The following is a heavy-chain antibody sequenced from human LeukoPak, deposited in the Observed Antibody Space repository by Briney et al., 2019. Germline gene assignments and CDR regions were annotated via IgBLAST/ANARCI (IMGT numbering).Heavy chain of an antibody. D-gene: IGHD3-22*01. V-gene: IGHV3-48*01. CDR2: ISSSSSTI. J-gene: IGHJ3*02. CDR3: AREGGRGYYDSSGYDDAFDI. CDR1: GFTFSSYS. Sequence: GGSLRLSCAASGFTFSSYSMNWVRQAPGKGLEWVSYISSSSSTIYYADSVKGRFTISRDNAKNSLYLQMNSLRAKDTAVYYCAREGGRGYYDSSGYDDAFDIWGQGTMVTVSS.